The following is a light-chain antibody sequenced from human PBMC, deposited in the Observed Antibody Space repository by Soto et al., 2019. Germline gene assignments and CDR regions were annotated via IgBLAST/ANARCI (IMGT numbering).Light chain of an antibody. Sequence: DIQMTQSPSSLSASVGDRVTITCRASQGISNYLAWYQQKPGKVPKLLIYAASTLQSGVPSRFSGSGSGTEFTLTISSLKHEDFANYYCQQANSFPITFGQGTRLEIK. CDR2: AAS. CDR1: QGISNY. J-gene: IGKJ5*01. V-gene: IGKV1-27*01. CDR3: QQANSFPIT.